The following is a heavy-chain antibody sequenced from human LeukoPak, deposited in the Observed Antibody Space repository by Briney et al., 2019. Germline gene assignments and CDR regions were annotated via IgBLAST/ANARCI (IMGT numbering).Heavy chain of an antibody. CDR3: ARESRGIAAAADWFDP. J-gene: IGHJ5*02. D-gene: IGHD6-13*01. V-gene: IGHV4-59*01. CDR1: GGSISSYY. Sequence: PSETLSLTCTVSGGSISSYYWSWIRQPPGKGLEWIGYIYYSGSTNYNPSLKSRVTISVDTSKNQFSLKLSSVTAADTAVYYCARESRGIAAAADWFDPWGQGTLVTVSS. CDR2: IYYSGST.